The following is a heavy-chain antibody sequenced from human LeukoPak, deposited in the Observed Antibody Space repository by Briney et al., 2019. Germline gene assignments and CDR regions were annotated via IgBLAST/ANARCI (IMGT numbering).Heavy chain of an antibody. D-gene: IGHD2-15*01. J-gene: IGHJ5*02. CDR1: GYTFTSYS. Sequence: ASVKVSCKASGYTFTSYSISWVRQAPGKGLEWMGWISAYNGNTNYAQKLQGRVAMTTDTSTSTAYMELRSLRSDDTAVYYCARDIRAARDKNWFDPWGQGTLVTVSS. CDR3: ARDIRAARDKNWFDP. CDR2: ISAYNGNT. V-gene: IGHV1-18*01.